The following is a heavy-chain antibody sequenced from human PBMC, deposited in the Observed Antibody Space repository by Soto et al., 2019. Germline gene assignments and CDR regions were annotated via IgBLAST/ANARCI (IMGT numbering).Heavy chain of an antibody. Sequence: GGSLRLSCTASGFTFGDYAMSWFRQAPGKGLEWVGFIRSKAYGGTTEYAASVKGRFTISRDDSKSIAYLQMNSLKTEDTAVYYCTRAPIVVVPAAMSRWFDPWGQGTLVTVSS. CDR3: TRAPIVVVPAAMSRWFDP. D-gene: IGHD2-2*01. J-gene: IGHJ5*02. CDR2: IRSKAYGGTT. CDR1: GFTFGDYA. V-gene: IGHV3-49*03.